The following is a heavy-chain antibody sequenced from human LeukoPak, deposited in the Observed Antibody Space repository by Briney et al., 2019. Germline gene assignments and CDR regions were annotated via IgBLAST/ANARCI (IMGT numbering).Heavy chain of an antibody. CDR3: QAVTTLEAFDI. Sequence: SETLSLTCTVSGGSISSSSYYWGWIRQPPGKGLEWIGSIYYSGSTYYNPSLKSRVTISVDTSKNQFSLKLSSVTAADTAVYYCQAVTTLEAFDIWGQGTMVTVSS. CDR2: IYYSGST. CDR1: GGSISSSSYY. J-gene: IGHJ3*02. D-gene: IGHD4-17*01. V-gene: IGHV4-39*07.